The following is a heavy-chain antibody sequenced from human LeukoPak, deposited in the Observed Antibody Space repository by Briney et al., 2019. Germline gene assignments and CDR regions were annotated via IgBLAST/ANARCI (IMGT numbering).Heavy chain of an antibody. Sequence: PGRSLRLSCAASGFTFSSYGIHWVRQAPGKGLEWVAVIWYDGSNKYYADSVKGRFTISRDNSKNTLYLQMNSLRAKDTAVYYCARGQLLFDYWGRGTLVTVSS. CDR2: IWYDGSNK. CDR1: GFTFSSYG. CDR3: ARGQLLFDY. J-gene: IGHJ4*02. V-gene: IGHV3-33*01. D-gene: IGHD2-2*01.